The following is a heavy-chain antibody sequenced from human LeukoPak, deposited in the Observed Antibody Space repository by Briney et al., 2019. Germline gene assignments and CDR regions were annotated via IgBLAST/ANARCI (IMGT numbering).Heavy chain of an antibody. CDR1: GYTFSSYG. D-gene: IGHD1-26*01. J-gene: IGHJ4*02. CDR2: IRYDGSDK. V-gene: IGHV3-30*02. Sequence: GGSLRVSCAASGYTFSSYGMHWVRQAPGKGLKWVAFIRYDGSDKYYGDSVKGRFTISRDNSMNTLYLQMNSLRAEDTAVYYCAKADSGTYYGLGDYFDYWGQGTLVTVSS. CDR3: AKADSGTYYGLGDYFDY.